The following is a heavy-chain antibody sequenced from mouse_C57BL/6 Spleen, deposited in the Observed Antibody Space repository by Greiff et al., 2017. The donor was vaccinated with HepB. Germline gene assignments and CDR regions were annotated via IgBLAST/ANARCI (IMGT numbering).Heavy chain of an antibody. J-gene: IGHJ2*01. V-gene: IGHV1-26*01. Sequence: EVQLQQSGPELVKPGASVKISCKASGYTFTDYYMNWVKQSHGQSLEWIGDINPNNGGTSYNQKFKGKATLTVDNSSSTAYMELRSLTSEDSAVYYCARFYGYYFDYWGQGTTLTVSS. CDR3: ARFYGYYFDY. CDR1: GYTFTDYY. CDR2: INPNNGGT. D-gene: IGHD2-2*01.